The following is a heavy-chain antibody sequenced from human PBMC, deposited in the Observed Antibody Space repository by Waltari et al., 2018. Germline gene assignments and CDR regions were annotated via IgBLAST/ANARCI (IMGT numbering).Heavy chain of an antibody. Sequence: QVQLVQSGAEVKKPGSSVKVSCKASAGTFSSYAISWVRPAPGQGLEWMGGIIPIFGTANYAQKFQGRVTITTDESTSTAYMELSSLRSEDTAVYYCARGGIAVRGVNAFDIWGQGTMVTVSS. J-gene: IGHJ3*02. CDR1: AGTFSSYA. D-gene: IGHD3-10*01. CDR2: IIPIFGTA. V-gene: IGHV1-69*05. CDR3: ARGGIAVRGVNAFDI.